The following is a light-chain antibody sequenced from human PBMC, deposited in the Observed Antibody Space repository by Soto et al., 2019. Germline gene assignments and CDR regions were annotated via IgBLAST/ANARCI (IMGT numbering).Light chain of an antibody. J-gene: IGKJ4*01. CDR1: QTISMY. Sequence: DIQMTQSPSSXSAFVGDRVTLTCRASQTISMYLNWYQQKPGKAPILLISAASSLQTGVPSRLNGSGSGTDFTLTISSLQPEDCATYYCQQSYSTPPLTFGGGTKVDIK. CDR3: QQSYSTPPLT. CDR2: AAS. V-gene: IGKV1-39*01.